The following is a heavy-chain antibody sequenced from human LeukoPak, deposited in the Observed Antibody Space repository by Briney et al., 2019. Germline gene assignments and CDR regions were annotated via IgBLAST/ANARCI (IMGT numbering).Heavy chain of an antibody. V-gene: IGHV1-69*05. CDR2: IIPIFGTA. J-gene: IGHJ3*02. CDR1: GGTFSSYA. CDR3: ARAPLLWFGENAFDI. Sequence: SVKVSCKASGGTFSSYAITWVRQAPGQGLEWMGGIIPIFGTANYAQKFQGRVTITTDESTSTAYMELSRLRSDDTAVYYCARAPLLWFGENAFDIWGQGTMVTVSS. D-gene: IGHD3-10*01.